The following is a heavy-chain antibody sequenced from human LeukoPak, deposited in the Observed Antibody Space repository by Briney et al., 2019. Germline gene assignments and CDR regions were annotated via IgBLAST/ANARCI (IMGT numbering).Heavy chain of an antibody. D-gene: IGHD3-10*01. CDR2: IRYDGSNK. V-gene: IGHV3-30*02. CDR3: ARDQEYYGSGTYCGDY. Sequence: GGSLRLSCAASGFTFSSYGMHWVRQAPGKGLEWVAFIRYDGSNKYYADSVKGRFIISRDNSKNTLYLQMNSLRAEDTAVYYCARDQEYYGSGTYCGDYWGQGTLVTVSS. J-gene: IGHJ4*02. CDR1: GFTFSSYG.